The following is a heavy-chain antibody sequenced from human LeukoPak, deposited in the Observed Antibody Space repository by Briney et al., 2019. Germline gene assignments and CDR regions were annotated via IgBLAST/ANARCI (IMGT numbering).Heavy chain of an antibody. D-gene: IGHD3-9*01. J-gene: IGHJ5*02. CDR3: ARALPYDILTGLVWFDP. CDR1: GGSISSYY. V-gene: IGHV4-59*01. CDR2: IYYSGST. Sequence: SETLSLTCTVSGGSISSYYWSWIRQPPGKGLEWIGYIYYSGSTNYNPSLKSRVTISVDTSKNQFSLKLSSVTAADTAVYYCARALPYDILTGLVWFDPWGQGTLVTASS.